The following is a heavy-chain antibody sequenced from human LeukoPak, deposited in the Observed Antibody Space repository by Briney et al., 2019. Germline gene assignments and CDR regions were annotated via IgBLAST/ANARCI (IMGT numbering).Heavy chain of an antibody. CDR3: AKPIAARFYYYYGMDV. CDR1: GGTFSSYA. J-gene: IGHJ6*02. D-gene: IGHD6-6*01. CDR2: IIPIFGTA. V-gene: IGHV1-69*13. Sequence: SVKVSCKASGGTFSSYAISWVRQAPGQGLEWMGGIIPIFGTANYAQKFQGRVTVTADESTSTAYMELSSLRSEDTAVYYCAKPIAARFYYYYGMDVWGQGTTVTVSS.